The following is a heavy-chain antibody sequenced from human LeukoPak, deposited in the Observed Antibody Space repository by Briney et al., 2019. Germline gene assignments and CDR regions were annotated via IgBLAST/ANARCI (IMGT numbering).Heavy chain of an antibody. Sequence: GGSLRLSCAAPGFTFSSYGMHWVRQAPGKGLEWVAVIWYDGSNKYYADSVKGRFTISRDNSKNTLYLQMNSLRAEDTAVYYCARGHHGMEVWGRGTTVTVSS. CDR3: ARGHHGMEV. J-gene: IGHJ6*02. CDR2: IWYDGSNK. V-gene: IGHV3-33*01. CDR1: GFTFSSYG.